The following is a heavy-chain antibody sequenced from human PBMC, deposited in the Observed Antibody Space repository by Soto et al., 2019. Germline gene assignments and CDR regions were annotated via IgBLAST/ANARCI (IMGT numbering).Heavy chain of an antibody. J-gene: IGHJ5*02. Sequence: GGSLRLSCAASGFTFSSYAMSWVRQAPGKGLEWVSAISGSGGGTYYADSVKGRFTISRDNSKNTLYLQMNSLRAEDTAVYYCAKDPRISSSPNWFDPWGQGTLVTVSS. D-gene: IGHD1-20*01. CDR1: GFTFSSYA. CDR2: ISGSGGGT. CDR3: AKDPRISSSPNWFDP. V-gene: IGHV3-23*01.